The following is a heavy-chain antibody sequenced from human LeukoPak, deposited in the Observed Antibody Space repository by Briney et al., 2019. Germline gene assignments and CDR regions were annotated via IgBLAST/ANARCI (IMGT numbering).Heavy chain of an antibody. Sequence: RASVKVSCKASGYTFSGSYIHWVRQAPGQGLEWMGRINPNSGDTNSPQKFQGRVAMTRDTSISTVYMELSRLRSDDTAVYYCARGGRLVRGVIEGGDYWGQGTLVTVSS. CDR3: ARGGRLVRGVIEGGDY. V-gene: IGHV1-2*06. D-gene: IGHD3-10*01. CDR2: INPNSGDT. CDR1: GYTFSGSY. J-gene: IGHJ4*02.